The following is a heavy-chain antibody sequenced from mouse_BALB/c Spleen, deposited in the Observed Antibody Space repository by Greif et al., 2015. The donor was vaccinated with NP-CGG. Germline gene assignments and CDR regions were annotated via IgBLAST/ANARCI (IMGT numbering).Heavy chain of an antibody. CDR1: GFNIKDTY. Sequence: VQLQQPGAELVKPGASVKLSCTVSGFNIKDTYMHWVKQRPEQGLEWIGRIDPANGNTKYDPKFQGKATITADTSSNTAYLQLSSLTSEDTAVYYCARAITTAYWGQGTLVTVSA. V-gene: IGHV14-3*02. CDR2: IDPANGNT. J-gene: IGHJ3*01. CDR3: ARAITTAY. D-gene: IGHD1-2*01.